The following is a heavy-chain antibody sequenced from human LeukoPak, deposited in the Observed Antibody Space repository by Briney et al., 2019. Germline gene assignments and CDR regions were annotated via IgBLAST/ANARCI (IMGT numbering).Heavy chain of an antibody. Sequence: GASLRLSCAATGFTFSDHNMGWMRQAPGKGLEWTSYMSGSGIYYADAVKGRFTISRDNAKNSLYLQMSSLRAEDSAVYFCARRTRTTWGHAFDVWGQGTLVTVSS. CDR3: ARRTRTTWGHAFDV. D-gene: IGHD1-1*01. J-gene: IGHJ3*01. CDR2: MSGSGI. V-gene: IGHV3-11*01. CDR1: GFTFSDHN.